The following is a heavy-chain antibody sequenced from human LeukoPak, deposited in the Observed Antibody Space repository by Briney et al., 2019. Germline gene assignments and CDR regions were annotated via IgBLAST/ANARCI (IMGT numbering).Heavy chain of an antibody. D-gene: IGHD6-13*01. Sequence: KTSETLSLTCTVSGGSISSYYWSWIRQPPGKGLEWIGYIYYSGSTNYNPSLKSRVTISVDTSKNQFSLKLSSVTAADTAVYYCAREGTAGTACDIWGQGTMVTVSS. CDR3: AREGTAGTACDI. CDR2: IYYSGST. V-gene: IGHV4-59*01. CDR1: GGSISSYY. J-gene: IGHJ3*02.